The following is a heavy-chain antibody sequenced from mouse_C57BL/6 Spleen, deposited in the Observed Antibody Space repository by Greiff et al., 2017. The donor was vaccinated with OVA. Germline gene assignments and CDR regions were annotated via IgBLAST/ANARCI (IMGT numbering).Heavy chain of an antibody. Sequence: QVQLKESGPGLVAPSQSLSITCTVSGFSLTSYAISWVRQPPGKGLEWLGVIWTGGGTTYNSALKSRLSISKDNSKSQVFLKMNSLQTDDTARYYCARYYYGSSYGYWYFDVWGTGTTVTVSS. J-gene: IGHJ1*03. CDR1: GFSLTSYA. V-gene: IGHV2-9-1*01. CDR2: IWTGGGT. CDR3: ARYYYGSSYGYWYFDV. D-gene: IGHD1-1*01.